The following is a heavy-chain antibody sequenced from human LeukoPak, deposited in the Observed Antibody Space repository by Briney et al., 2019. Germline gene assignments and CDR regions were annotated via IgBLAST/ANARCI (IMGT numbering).Heavy chain of an antibody. Sequence: GGSLRLSCAASGFTFSSYSMNWVRQAPGKGLEWVSSISSSGTYIYYADSLRGRFTISRDNANNSLYLQIHSLRVEDTAVYYCASEPHYWGQGTLVTVSS. CDR3: ASEPHY. V-gene: IGHV3-21*01. CDR1: GFTFSSYS. CDR2: ISSSGTYI. J-gene: IGHJ4*02.